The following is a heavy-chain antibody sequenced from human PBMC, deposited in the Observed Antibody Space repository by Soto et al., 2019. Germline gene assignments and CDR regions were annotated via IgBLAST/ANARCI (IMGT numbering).Heavy chain of an antibody. CDR1: GFTFSSYA. V-gene: IGHV3-23*01. CDR2: ISGSGGST. CDR3: AKGSDSSSWQIMYYFDY. Sequence: EVQLLESGGGLVQPGGSLRLSCAASGFTFSSYAMSWVRQAPGKGLEWVSAISGSGGSTYYADSVKGRFTISRDNSKNTLYRQRNSLRAEDTAVYYCAKGSDSSSWQIMYYFDYWGQGTLVTVSS. D-gene: IGHD6-13*01. J-gene: IGHJ4*02.